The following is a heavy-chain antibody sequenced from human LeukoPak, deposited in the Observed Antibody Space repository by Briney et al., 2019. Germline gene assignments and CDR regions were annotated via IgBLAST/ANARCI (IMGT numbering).Heavy chain of an antibody. CDR1: RASISSYY. V-gene: IGHV4-59*01. J-gene: IGHJ4*02. Sequence: PSETLSLTCTVSRASISSYYWSWIRQPPGKGLEWIGYIYYSGSADYNPSLKSRVTISVDTSKNQFSLKLTSVTAADTAVYYCASYSYYYDSSGYFDYWGQGTLVTVSS. CDR3: ASYSYYYDSSGYFDY. D-gene: IGHD3-22*01. CDR2: IYYSGSA.